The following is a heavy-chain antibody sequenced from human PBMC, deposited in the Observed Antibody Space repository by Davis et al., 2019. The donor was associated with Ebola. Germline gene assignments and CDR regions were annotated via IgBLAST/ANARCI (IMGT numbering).Heavy chain of an antibody. CDR2: IYYSGNT. V-gene: IGHV4-59*08. CDR3: ARLRSITRLTSFYY. D-gene: IGHD3-10*01. J-gene: IGHJ4*02. CDR1: GGSISNYY. Sequence: ETLSLTCTVSGGSISNYYWSWIRQPPGKGLEWIGYIYYSGNTTSNPSLKSRVTISVDTSKNQFSLKLSSVTAADTAVYYCARLRSITRLTSFYYWGQGTLVTVSS.